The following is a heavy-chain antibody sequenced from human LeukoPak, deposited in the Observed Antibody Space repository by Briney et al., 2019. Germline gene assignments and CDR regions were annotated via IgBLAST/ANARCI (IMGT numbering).Heavy chain of an antibody. CDR1: GGSFSGYY. CDR2: INHSGST. V-gene: IGHV4-34*01. CDR3: ARHLRRYYDSSGYYHGGYFDY. J-gene: IGHJ4*02. D-gene: IGHD3-22*01. Sequence: EPSETLSLTCAVYGGSFSGYYWSWIRQPPGKGLEWIGEINHSGSTNYNPSLKSRVTISVGTSKNQLSLKLSSVTAADTAVYYCARHLRRYYDSSGYYHGGYFDYWGQGTLVTVSS.